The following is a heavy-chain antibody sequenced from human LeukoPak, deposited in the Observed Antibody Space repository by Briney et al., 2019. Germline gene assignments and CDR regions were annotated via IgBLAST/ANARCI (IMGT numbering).Heavy chain of an antibody. CDR1: GYTFTSYD. J-gene: IGHJ5*02. V-gene: IGHV1-8*01. D-gene: IGHD2-2*02. Sequence: ASVKVSCKASGYTFTSYDINWVRQATGQGLEWMGWMNPNSGNTGYAQKFQGRVTMTRNTSISTAYMELSSLRSEDTAVYYCARVKLTHCSSTSCYTDWFDPWGQGTLVTVSS. CDR2: MNPNSGNT. CDR3: ARVKLTHCSSTSCYTDWFDP.